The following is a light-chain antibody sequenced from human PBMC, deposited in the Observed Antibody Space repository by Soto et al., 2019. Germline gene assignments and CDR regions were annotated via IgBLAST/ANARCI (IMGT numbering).Light chain of an antibody. CDR3: QQASSFPFT. Sequence: DIQMTQSPSSVSASVGDRVTITCRASQGISRWLAWYQQKPGKAPKLLIYAASSLQSGVPSRFSGTGSRTNCTLTISSLQPEDFATYYCQQASSFPFTFGPGTKVDIK. J-gene: IGKJ3*01. V-gene: IGKV1-12*01. CDR2: AAS. CDR1: QGISRW.